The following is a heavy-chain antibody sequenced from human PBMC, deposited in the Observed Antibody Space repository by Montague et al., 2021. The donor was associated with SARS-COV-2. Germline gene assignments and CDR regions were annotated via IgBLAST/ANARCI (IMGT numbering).Heavy chain of an antibody. CDR3: ARAHSGSYSVGGDASDI. Sequence: SLRLSCPASGFTFNKYSMNWVRQAPGKGLEWVSSISTSSLYIYYTDSVKGRFTVARANAKNSLFLEMNSLRVEDTAVYYCARAHSGSYSVGGDASDIWGQGTLVTVSS. V-gene: IGHV3-21*01. CDR2: ISTSSLYI. D-gene: IGHD5/OR15-5a*01. J-gene: IGHJ3*02. CDR1: GFTFNKYS.